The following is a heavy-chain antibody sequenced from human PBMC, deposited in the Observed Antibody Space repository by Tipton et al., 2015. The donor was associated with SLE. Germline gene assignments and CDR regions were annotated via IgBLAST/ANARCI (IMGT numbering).Heavy chain of an antibody. D-gene: IGHD2/OR15-2a*01. J-gene: IGHJ4*02. CDR3: AREEEIVYGLDY. V-gene: IGHV1-2*02. Sequence: QSGPEVKKPGASVKVSCKASGYTFNGYYIHWVRQAPGQGLEWMGWINPNSGGTNNAQKFQGRVTMTRDTSISTAYMELRRLRSDDTAVYYCAREEEIVYGLDYWGQGTLVTVSS. CDR2: INPNSGGT. CDR1: GYTFNGYY.